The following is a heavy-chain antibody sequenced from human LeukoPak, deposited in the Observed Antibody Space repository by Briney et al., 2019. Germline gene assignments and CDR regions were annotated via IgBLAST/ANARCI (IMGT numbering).Heavy chain of an antibody. CDR2: IIPIFGIA. Sequence: SVKLSCKASGGTFSSYAISWVRQAPGQGLEWMGRIIPIFGIANYAQKFQGRVTITADKSTSTAYMELSSLRSEDTAVYYCARGRSRGMATITAYYYYYFGMDVWGQGTTVTVSS. CDR3: ARGRSRGMATITAYYYYYFGMDV. V-gene: IGHV1-69*04. J-gene: IGHJ6*02. CDR1: GGTFSSYA. D-gene: IGHD5-24*01.